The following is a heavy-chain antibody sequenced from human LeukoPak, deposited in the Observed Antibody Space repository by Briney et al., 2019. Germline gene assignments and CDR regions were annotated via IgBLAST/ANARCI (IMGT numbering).Heavy chain of an antibody. CDR1: GYSFTSYW. CDR3: ARRPKQQQLVQKQGGVAFDI. V-gene: IGHV5-51*01. J-gene: IGHJ3*02. Sequence: GESLKISCKGSGYSFTSYWIGWVRQMPGKGLEWMGIIYPGDSDTRYSPSFQGQVTISADKSISTAYLQWSSLKASDTAMYYCARRPKQQQLVQKQGGVAFDIWGQGTMVTVSS. D-gene: IGHD6-13*01. CDR2: IYPGDSDT.